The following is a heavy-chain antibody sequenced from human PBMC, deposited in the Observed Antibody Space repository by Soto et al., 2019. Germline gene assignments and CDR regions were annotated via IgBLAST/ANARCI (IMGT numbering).Heavy chain of an antibody. J-gene: IGHJ6*02. D-gene: IGHD4-17*01. CDR1: GFTFTSSA. CDR2: IVAGSGNT. Sequence: QMQLVQSGPEVKKPGTSVKVSCKASGFTFTSSAMQWVRQARGQRLEWIGWIVAGSGNTNYAQKCQERVTITRDMSTSTAYMEVSRLRSEDTAVSYCAAEGTVTTGMDVWGQGPTVTVSS. CDR3: AAEGTVTTGMDV. V-gene: IGHV1-58*02.